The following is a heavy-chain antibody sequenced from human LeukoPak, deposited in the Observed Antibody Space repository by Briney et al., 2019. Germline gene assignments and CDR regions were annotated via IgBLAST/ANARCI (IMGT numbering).Heavy chain of an antibody. V-gene: IGHV3-48*01. CDR2: ISSSSSTI. CDR1: GFTFSSYS. CDR3: AKEYSPGSRGYFDY. Sequence: PGGSLRLSCAASGFTFSSYSMNWVRQAPGKGLEWVSYISSSSSTIYYADSVKGRFTISRDNAKNSLYVQMNSLRAEDTAVYYCAKEYSPGSRGYFDYWGQGTLVTVSS. J-gene: IGHJ4*02. D-gene: IGHD2-21*01.